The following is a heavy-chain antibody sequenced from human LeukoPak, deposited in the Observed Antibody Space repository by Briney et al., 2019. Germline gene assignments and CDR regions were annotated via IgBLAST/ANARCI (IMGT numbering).Heavy chain of an antibody. J-gene: IGHJ6*02. V-gene: IGHV4-39*01. Sequence: SETLSLTCTLSGDSISSSPFYWGWIRQPPGKGLEWIGSVYYSGSTFYNPSLKSRVTISVDTSKNQFSLKVGSVPAAASAIYYCARHKAPGSYYNYYGVDVWGHGTTVTVSS. CDR2: VYYSGST. CDR1: GDSISSSPFY. CDR3: ARHKAPGSYYNYYGVDV.